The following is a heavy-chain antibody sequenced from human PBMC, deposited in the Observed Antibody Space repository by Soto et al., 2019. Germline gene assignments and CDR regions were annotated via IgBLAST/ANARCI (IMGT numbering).Heavy chain of an antibody. V-gene: IGHV3-21*01. Sequence: EVQLVESGGGLVKPGGSLRLSCAASGFAFSIYSMNWVHQAPGKGLEWVSSISSSSSYMYYADSVKGRFTISRDNAKNSLYLQMNSLRAEDTAVYYCAREVTTYNWFDPWGQGTLVTVSS. J-gene: IGHJ5*02. CDR2: ISSSSSYM. CDR1: GFAFSIYS. CDR3: AREVTTYNWFDP. D-gene: IGHD3-3*01.